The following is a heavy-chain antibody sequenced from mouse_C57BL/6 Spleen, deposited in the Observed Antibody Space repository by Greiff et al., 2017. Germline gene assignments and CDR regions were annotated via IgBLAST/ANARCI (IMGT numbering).Heavy chain of an antibody. CDR2: IRNKANGYTT. CDR1: GFTFTDYY. Sequence: EVPLVASGGGLVQPGGSLSLSCAASGFTFTDYYMSWVRQPPGKALEWLGFIRNKANGYTTEYSASVKGRFTISRDNSQSILYLQMNALRAEDSATYYCARNGGAPDCFYYWGQGTTHTVSS. V-gene: IGHV7-3*01. CDR3: ARNGGAPDCFYY. J-gene: IGHJ2*01.